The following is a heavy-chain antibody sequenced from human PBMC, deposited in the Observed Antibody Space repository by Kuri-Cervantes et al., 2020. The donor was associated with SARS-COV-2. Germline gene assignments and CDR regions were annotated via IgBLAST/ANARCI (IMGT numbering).Heavy chain of an antibody. Sequence: GASLRLSCAASGFTFSSYGMHWVRQAPGKGLEWVSYISSSWSTIYYADPVKSRFTISRDNAKNSLYLQMNSLRAEDTAVYYCASDLTDPGYCSSTSCYTEGAFDYWGQGTLVTVSS. J-gene: IGHJ4*02. V-gene: IGHV3-48*04. CDR2: ISSSWSTI. D-gene: IGHD2-2*02. CDR3: ASDLTDPGYCSSTSCYTEGAFDY. CDR1: GFTFSSYG.